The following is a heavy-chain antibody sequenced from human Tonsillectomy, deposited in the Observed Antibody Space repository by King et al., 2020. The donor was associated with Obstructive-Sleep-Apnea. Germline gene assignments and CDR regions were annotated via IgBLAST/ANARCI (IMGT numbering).Heavy chain of an antibody. CDR2: IYYSGST. CDR3: ARTEGPFDAFDI. J-gene: IGHJ3*02. V-gene: IGHV4-59*01. CDR1: GGSISSYY. Sequence: QLQESGPGLVKPSETLSLTCTVSGGSISSYYWSWIRQPPGKGLEWIGYIYYSGSTNYNPSLKSRVTISVDTSKNQFSLKLSSVTAADTAVYYCARTEGPFDAFDIWGQGTMVTVSS.